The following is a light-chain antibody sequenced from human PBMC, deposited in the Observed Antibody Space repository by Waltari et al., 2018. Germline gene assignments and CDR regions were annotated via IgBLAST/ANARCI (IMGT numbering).Light chain of an antibody. CDR2: SNN. J-gene: IGLJ1*01. CDR3: AAWDDSLNTFYV. Sequence: QSVLTQPPSASATPGQRVTISCSGSSSNIGSKTVNWYQQLPGTAPKLLIYSNNQRPSGVPDRFSGSQSGTSASLAISGLQSEDEADYYCAAWDDSLNTFYVFGTGTKVTVL. V-gene: IGLV1-44*01. CDR1: SSNIGSKT.